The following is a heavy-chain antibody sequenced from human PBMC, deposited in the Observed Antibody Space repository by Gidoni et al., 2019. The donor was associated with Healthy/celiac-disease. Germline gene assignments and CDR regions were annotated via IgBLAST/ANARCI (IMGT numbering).Heavy chain of an antibody. CDR1: GYTFTSYD. Sequence: QVQLVQSGAEVKKPGASVKVSCKASGYTFTSYDITWVRQATGQGLEWMGWMNPNSGNTGYAQKCQGRVTMTRNTSISTAYMELSSLRSEDTAVYYCARAIFPSSSWYFCYYYYGMDVWGQGTTVTVSS. V-gene: IGHV1-8*01. CDR3: ARAIFPSSSWYFCYYYYGMDV. CDR2: MNPNSGNT. J-gene: IGHJ6*02. D-gene: IGHD6-13*01.